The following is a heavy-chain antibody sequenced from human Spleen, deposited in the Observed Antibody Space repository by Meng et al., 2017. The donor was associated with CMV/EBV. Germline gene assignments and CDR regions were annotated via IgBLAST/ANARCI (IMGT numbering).Heavy chain of an antibody. Sequence: GGSLRLSCAASGFAFSTSTMDWVRQAPGKGLEWVSAVSWRESNTHYADSVKGRFTISRDNSKNTVYLQMNNLRVEDTAEYFCANRPYWGQGTRVTVSS. CDR1: GFAFSTST. V-gene: IGHV3-23*01. J-gene: IGHJ4*02. CDR3: ANRPY. CDR2: VSWRESNT.